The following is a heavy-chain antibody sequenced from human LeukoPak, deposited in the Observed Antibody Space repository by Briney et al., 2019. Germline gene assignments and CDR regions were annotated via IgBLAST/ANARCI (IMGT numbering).Heavy chain of an antibody. CDR3: AKDFISFSMDV. CDR2: IRYDGSNS. J-gene: IGHJ6*04. D-gene: IGHD3-3*02. V-gene: IGHV3-30*02. CDR1: GFTFSSYA. Sequence: SGGSLRLSCAASGFTFSSYAMHWVRQAPGKGLEWVAFIRYDGSNSYYADSVKGRFTITRDNSKNTLFLQMTSLRVEDTAVYYCAKDFISFSMDVWGKGTTVTISS.